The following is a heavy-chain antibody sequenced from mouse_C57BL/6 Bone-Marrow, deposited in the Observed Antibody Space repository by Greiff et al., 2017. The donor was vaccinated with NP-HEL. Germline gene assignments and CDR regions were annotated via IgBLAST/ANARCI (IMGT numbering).Heavy chain of an antibody. CDR1: GFTFSSYA. Sequence: EVQVVESGGGLVKPGGSLKLSCAASGFTFSSYAMSWVRQTPEKRLEWVATISDGGSYTYYPDNVKGRFTISRDNAKNNLYLQMSHLKSEDTAMYYCARDLTTVVAPRWYFDVWGTGTTVTVSS. J-gene: IGHJ1*03. V-gene: IGHV5-4*01. CDR2: ISDGGSYT. CDR3: ARDLTTVVAPRWYFDV. D-gene: IGHD1-1*01.